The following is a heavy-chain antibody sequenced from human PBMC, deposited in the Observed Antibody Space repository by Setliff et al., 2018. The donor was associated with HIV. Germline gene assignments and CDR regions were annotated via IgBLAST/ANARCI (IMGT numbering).Heavy chain of an antibody. V-gene: IGHV4-59*01. CDR1: GGSISSYY. D-gene: IGHD7-27*01. CDR2: ISYSGST. CDR3: ARDSQDLLGAFDI. Sequence: SETLSLTCTVSGGSISSYYWSWIRQPPGKGLEWIGYISYSGSTNYNPSLKSRVTLSVKTSKNQFSLKLNSVTAADTAVYYCARDSQDLLGAFDIWGQGTMVTVSS. J-gene: IGHJ3*02.